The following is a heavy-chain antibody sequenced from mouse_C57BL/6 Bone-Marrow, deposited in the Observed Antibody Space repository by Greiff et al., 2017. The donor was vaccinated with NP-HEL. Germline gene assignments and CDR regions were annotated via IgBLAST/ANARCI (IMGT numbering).Heavy chain of an antibody. CDR2: INPGSGGT. J-gene: IGHJ3*01. D-gene: IGHD2-3*01. Sequence: QVQLQQSGAELVRPGTSVKVSCKASGYAFTNYLIEWVKQRPGQGLEWIGVINPGSGGTNYNEKFKGKATLTADKSYSTAYMQLSSLTSEDSAVYFCAREGDGYSFAYWGKGTLVTVSA. V-gene: IGHV1-54*01. CDR3: AREGDGYSFAY. CDR1: GYAFTNYL.